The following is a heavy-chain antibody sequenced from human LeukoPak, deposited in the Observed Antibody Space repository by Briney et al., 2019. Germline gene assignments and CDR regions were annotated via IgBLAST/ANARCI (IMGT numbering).Heavy chain of an antibody. D-gene: IGHD6-13*01. CDR1: GFTFSSYG. Sequence: GGSLRLSCAASGFTFSSYGMSWVRQAPGKGLEWASAISGSGGSTYYADSVKGRFTISRDNSKNTLYLQMNSLRVEDTAVYYCAKVHSSSWYEYFHYWGQGTLVTVSS. CDR2: ISGSGGST. CDR3: AKVHSSSWYEYFHY. V-gene: IGHV3-23*01. J-gene: IGHJ4*02.